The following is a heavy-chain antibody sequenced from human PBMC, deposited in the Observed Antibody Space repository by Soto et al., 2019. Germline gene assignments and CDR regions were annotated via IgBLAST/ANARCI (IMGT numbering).Heavy chain of an antibody. J-gene: IGHJ4*02. CDR3: AREFRSYYDSSGYDY. CDR2: INAGNGNT. D-gene: IGHD3-22*01. CDR1: GYTFTSYA. V-gene: IGHV1-3*01. Sequence: GASVKVSCKASGYTFTSYAMHWVRQAPGQRLEWMGWINAGNGNTKYSQKFQGRVTITRDTSASTAYMELSSLRSEDTAVYYCAREFRSYYDSSGYDYWGQGTLVTVSS.